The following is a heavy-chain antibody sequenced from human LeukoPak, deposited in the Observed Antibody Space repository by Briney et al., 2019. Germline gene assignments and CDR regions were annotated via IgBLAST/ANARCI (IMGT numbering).Heavy chain of an antibody. D-gene: IGHD2-8*02. CDR3: TTDPATGVFDY. V-gene: IGHV3-15*01. CDR2: IKSKTDGGTT. Sequence: GGSLRLSCAASGFTFSNAWMSWVRQAPGKGLEWVGRIKSKTDGGTTDYAAPVKGRFAISRDDSKNTLYLQMDSLKTEDTAVYYCTTDPATGVFDYWGQGTLVTVSS. CDR1: GFTFSNAW. J-gene: IGHJ4*02.